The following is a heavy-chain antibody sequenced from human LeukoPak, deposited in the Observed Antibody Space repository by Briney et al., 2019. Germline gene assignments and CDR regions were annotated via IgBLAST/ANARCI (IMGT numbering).Heavy chain of an antibody. CDR3: AKVPPQDGGAARRGYFDY. CDR1: EFTFYA. D-gene: IGHD1-26*01. V-gene: IGHV3-23*01. Sequence: GGSLRLSCAASEFTFYAMSWVRQAPGKGLEEVSAISCRGGSTYYADSVKGRFTISRDSSKTTLYLQMNSLRAEDTAVYYCAKVPPQDGGAARRGYFDYWGQGTLVTVSS. J-gene: IGHJ4*02. CDR2: ISCRGGST.